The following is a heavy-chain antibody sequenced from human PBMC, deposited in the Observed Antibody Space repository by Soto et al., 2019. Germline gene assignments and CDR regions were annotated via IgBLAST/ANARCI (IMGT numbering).Heavy chain of an antibody. J-gene: IGHJ4*02. CDR2: ISYDGSNK. CDR1: GFTFSSYA. CDR3: ARGRRHDFWSGSHKHPDY. D-gene: IGHD3-3*01. Sequence: PGGSLRLSCAASGFTFSSYAMHWVRQAPGKGLEWVAVISYDGSNKYYADSVKGRFTISRDNSKNTLYLQMNSLRAEDTAVYYCARGRRHDFWSGSHKHPDYWGQGTLVTVSS. V-gene: IGHV3-30-3*01.